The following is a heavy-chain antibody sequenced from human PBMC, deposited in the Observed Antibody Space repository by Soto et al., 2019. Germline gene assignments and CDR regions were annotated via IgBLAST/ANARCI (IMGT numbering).Heavy chain of an antibody. CDR2: VYYRGRS. V-gene: IGHV4-39*01. Sequence: SETLSLTCTVSGGSVTNSSYYWGWIRQSPGKGLEWIGSVYYRGRSYSKSSVKSRVTISVDTSKNQFSLNLNSVTASDTAVYYCVSQRTSVLTQAYFDYWGPGALVPFSS. J-gene: IGHJ4*02. CDR3: VSQRTSVLTQAYFDY. CDR1: GGSVTNSSYY. D-gene: IGHD2-8*01.